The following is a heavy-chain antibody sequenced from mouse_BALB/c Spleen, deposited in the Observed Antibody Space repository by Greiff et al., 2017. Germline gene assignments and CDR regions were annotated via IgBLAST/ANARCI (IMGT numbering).Heavy chain of an antibody. CDR3: ARGGDDGYPL. J-gene: IGHJ3*01. V-gene: IGHV5-6-3*01. CDR2: INSNGGST. Sequence: EVQLVESGGGLVQPGGSLKLSCAASGFTFSSYGMSWVRQTPDKRLELVATINSNGGSTYYPDSVKGRFTISRDNAKNTLYLQMSSLKSEDTAMYYCARGGDDGYPLWGQGTLVTVSA. D-gene: IGHD2-3*01. CDR1: GFTFSSYG.